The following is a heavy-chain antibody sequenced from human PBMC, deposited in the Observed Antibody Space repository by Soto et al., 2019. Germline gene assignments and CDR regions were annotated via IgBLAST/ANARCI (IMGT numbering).Heavy chain of an antibody. Sequence: QITLKESGPTLVRPTQTLTLTCTFSGFSLSTSGLGVGWIRQPPGKALEWLALIYWNDDKRYSPSLKARLIITKDTSKNQVVLTMTNMDPVDTATYYCAHRPSGRYLFDYWGQGTLVTVSS. CDR1: GFSLSTSGLG. V-gene: IGHV2-5*01. D-gene: IGHD6-19*01. CDR2: IYWNDDK. J-gene: IGHJ4*02. CDR3: AHRPSGRYLFDY.